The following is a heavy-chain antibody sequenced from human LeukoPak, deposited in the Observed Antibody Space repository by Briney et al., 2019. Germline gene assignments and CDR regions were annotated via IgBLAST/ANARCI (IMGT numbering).Heavy chain of an antibody. V-gene: IGHV2-70*11. CDR2: IDWDDDK. D-gene: IGHD3-10*01. CDR1: GFSLSTSGMC. J-gene: IGHJ4*02. CDR3: ARMRVQYYALGSYVDS. Sequence: KSGPTLVKPTQTLTLTCTFSGFSLSTSGMCVTWIRQPPGRALEWVARIDWDDDKYYTTSLKTRLTISKDTSKNQVVLTMSNVDVVDTATYYCARMRVQYYALGSYVDSWGQGTLVTVSS.